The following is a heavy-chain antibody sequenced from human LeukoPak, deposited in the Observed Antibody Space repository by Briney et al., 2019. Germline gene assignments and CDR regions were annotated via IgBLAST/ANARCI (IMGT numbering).Heavy chain of an antibody. Sequence: SETLSLTCTVSGGSISSYYRSWLRQPPGKGLEWIGYIYYSGSTNYNPSLKSRVTISVDTSKNQFSLKLSSVTAPDPAVYYCARPLDAVTSYYFDYWGQGTLVTVSS. CDR2: IYYSGST. CDR1: GGSISSYY. V-gene: IGHV4-59*01. J-gene: IGHJ4*02. CDR3: ARPLDAVTSYYFDY. D-gene: IGHD4-17*01.